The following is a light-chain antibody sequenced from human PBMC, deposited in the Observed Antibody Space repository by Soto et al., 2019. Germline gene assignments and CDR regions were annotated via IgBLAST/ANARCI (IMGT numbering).Light chain of an antibody. CDR1: ESISNW. CDR3: QQYRTYS. CDR2: HAS. V-gene: IGKV1-5*01. Sequence: IQLTQSPTTLPASVGDRVTLTCRASESISNWLAWYQQRPGTAPKLLSYHASILETAVTSRFSGNGSGTEFTLTISRLQDGDSATYYCQQYRTYSFGQGSRVEI. J-gene: IGKJ1*01.